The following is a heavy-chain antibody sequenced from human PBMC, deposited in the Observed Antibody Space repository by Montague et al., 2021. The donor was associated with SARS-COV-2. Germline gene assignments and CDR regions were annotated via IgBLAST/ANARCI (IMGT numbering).Heavy chain of an antibody. CDR2: IYYSGST. D-gene: IGHD3-10*01. CDR1: GGSINTYY. CDR3: ARVTAKRTRYGSGSYRGFDAFDI. J-gene: IGHJ3*02. Sequence: SETLSLTCTVSGGSINTYYWSWIRQPPGKGLEWIGYIYYSGSTNYNPSLKSRVTISVDTSKNQFSLKLSSVTAVDTAVYYCARVTAKRTRYGSGSYRGFDAFDIWGQGTMVTVSS. V-gene: IGHV4-59*08.